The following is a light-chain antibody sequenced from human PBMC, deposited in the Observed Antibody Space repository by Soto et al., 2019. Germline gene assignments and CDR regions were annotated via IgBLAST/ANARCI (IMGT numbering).Light chain of an antibody. CDR1: QSISTW. V-gene: IGKV1-5*01. J-gene: IGKJ1*01. CDR2: GAS. CDR3: QQYKTFST. Sequence: EIQMTQSPLTLSASVGDRVTITCRANQSISTWLAWYQQRPGKAPQLLIFGASTLQSRVPPRFSGSGSGTEFTLTISXLQPDDCASYYCQQYKTFSTFGQGTKVDIK.